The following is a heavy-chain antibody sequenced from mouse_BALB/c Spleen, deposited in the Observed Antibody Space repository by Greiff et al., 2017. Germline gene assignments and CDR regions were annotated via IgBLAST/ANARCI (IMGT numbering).Heavy chain of an antibody. J-gene: IGHJ2*01. Sequence: EVKLVESGGGLVQPGGSRKLSCAPSGFPFVTFGMPWVVQAPGKGLGWFAYFSSGSSTIYYAETVKGRFTNSRDNPKNTLFLQMTSLRSEDTAMYYCARGPTVVGGYFDYWGQGTTLTVSS. D-gene: IGHD1-1*01. CDR3: ARGPTVVGGYFDY. CDR1: GFPFVTFG. CDR2: FSSGSSTI. V-gene: IGHV5-17*02.